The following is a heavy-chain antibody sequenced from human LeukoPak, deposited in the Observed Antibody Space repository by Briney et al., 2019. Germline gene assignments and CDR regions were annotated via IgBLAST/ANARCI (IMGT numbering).Heavy chain of an antibody. CDR1: GFTFSISD. V-gene: IGHV3-30*02. CDR3: TKGLLS. J-gene: IGHJ5*02. Sequence: GGSLRLSRAASGFTFSISDMHWVRQAPGKGLQWVAFISYDGSKKHCADSVQGRCTISRDNSKNTLSLQLNSLRADDTAVFYCTKGLLSWGQGTLLTVAA. CDR2: ISYDGSKK.